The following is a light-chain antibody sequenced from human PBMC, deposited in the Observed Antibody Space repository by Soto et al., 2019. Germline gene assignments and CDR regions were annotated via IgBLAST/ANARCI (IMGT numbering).Light chain of an antibody. CDR3: QQYKNWPPLT. V-gene: IGKV3-15*01. CDR1: QSVSSN. CDR2: GAF. Sequence: EMVMTQSPATLSVSPGERATLSCRASQSVSSNLAWYQQKPGQAPRLLIYGAFTRATGIPVRFSGSGSGTEFTLTISSLQSEDFAVYYCQQYKNWPPLTFGGGTKVEIK. J-gene: IGKJ4*01.